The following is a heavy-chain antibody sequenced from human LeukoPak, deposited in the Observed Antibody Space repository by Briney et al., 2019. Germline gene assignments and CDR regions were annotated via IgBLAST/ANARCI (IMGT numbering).Heavy chain of an antibody. CDR3: ARDLREWEGEVDY. CDR2: INPNSGDT. J-gene: IGHJ4*02. D-gene: IGHD1-26*01. Sequence: ASVKVSCKASGYTFTGYYIHWVRQAPEQGLEWVGWINPNSGDTNYAQKLQGRVTMTTDTSTSTAYMELRSLRSDDTAVYYCARDLREWEGEVDYWGQGTLVTVSS. CDR1: GYTFTGYY. V-gene: IGHV1-2*02.